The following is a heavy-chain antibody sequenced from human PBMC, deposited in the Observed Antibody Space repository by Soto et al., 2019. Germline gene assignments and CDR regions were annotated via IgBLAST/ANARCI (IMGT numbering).Heavy chain of an antibody. Sequence: QVQLVQSGAEVKKPGAPVKVSCKASGYTFSNYGITWVRQAPGQGLEWMGWISAYIGNTNYAQNLQGRVTMTTDTSTSTAYMELRSLRSDDTAVYYCARTNTMVTPFDYWGQGTLVTVSS. CDR3: ARTNTMVTPFDY. V-gene: IGHV1-18*01. CDR2: ISAYIGNT. CDR1: GYTFSNYG. J-gene: IGHJ4*02. D-gene: IGHD3-10*01.